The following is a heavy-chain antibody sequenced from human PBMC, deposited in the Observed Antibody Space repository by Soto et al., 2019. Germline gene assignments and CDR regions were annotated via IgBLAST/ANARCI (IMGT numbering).Heavy chain of an antibody. V-gene: IGHV3-23*01. CDR2: ISGSGGST. Sequence: EVQLLESGGGLVQPGGSLRLSCAASGFTFSSYAMSWVRQAPGKGLGWVSAISGSGGSTYYADSVKGRFTISRDNSKNTLYLQMNSLRAEDTAVYYCAKIPHSSSWYLDAFDIWGQGTKVTVSS. CDR1: GFTFSSYA. CDR3: AKIPHSSSWYLDAFDI. J-gene: IGHJ3*02. D-gene: IGHD6-13*01.